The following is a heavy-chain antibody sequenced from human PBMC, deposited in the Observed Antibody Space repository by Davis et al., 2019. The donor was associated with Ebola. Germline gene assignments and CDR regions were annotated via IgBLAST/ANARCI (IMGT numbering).Heavy chain of an antibody. Sequence: GESLKISCKGSGYTFTSYWIGWVRQMPGKGLEWMGIIYPGDSDTRYRPSFQGQVTISADKSISTAYLQWSSLKASDTAMYYCARPKYSSGWYVNVQHWGQGTLVTVSS. CDR1: GYTFTSYW. D-gene: IGHD6-19*01. J-gene: IGHJ1*01. CDR3: ARPKYSSGWYVNVQH. V-gene: IGHV5-51*01. CDR2: IYPGDSDT.